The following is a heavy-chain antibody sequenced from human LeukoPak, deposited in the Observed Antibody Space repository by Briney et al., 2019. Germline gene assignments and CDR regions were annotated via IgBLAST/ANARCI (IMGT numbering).Heavy chain of an antibody. V-gene: IGHV3-7*01. CDR3: AKDSRYSGSPGYFDY. D-gene: IGHD1-26*01. CDR1: GFTFSNYW. CDR2: IKTDGSEK. J-gene: IGHJ4*02. Sequence: PGGSLRLSCEGSGFTFSNYWMGWVRQAPGKGLQWVANIKTDGSEKYYVDSVKGRFTISRDNAKNSLYLQMNSLRAEDTAVYYCAKDSRYSGSPGYFDYWGQGTLVTVSS.